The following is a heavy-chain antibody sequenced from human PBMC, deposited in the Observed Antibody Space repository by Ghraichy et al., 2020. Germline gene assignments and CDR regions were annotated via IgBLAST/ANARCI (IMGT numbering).Heavy chain of an antibody. CDR3: AKDMRWKLLSVSGMDV. J-gene: IGHJ6*02. CDR1: GFTFDDYI. CDR2: ISWDGGST. V-gene: IGHV3-43*01. D-gene: IGHD1-26*01. Sequence: GGSLRLSCAASGFTFDDYIMHWVRQAPGKGLEWISLISWDGGSTYYADSVKGRFTISRDNSKNSLYLQMNSLRTEDTALYYCAKDMRWKLLSVSGMDVWGQGTTVTVSS.